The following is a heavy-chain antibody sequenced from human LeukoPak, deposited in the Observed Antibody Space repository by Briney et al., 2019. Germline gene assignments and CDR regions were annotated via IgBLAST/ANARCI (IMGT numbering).Heavy chain of an antibody. CDR1: GFTFSSYA. CDR3: AKGRSYSSSWYLGGIAFDI. J-gene: IGHJ3*02. Sequence: GGSLRLSCAASGFTFSSYAMSWVRQAPGKGLEWVSAISGSGGSTYYADSVKGRFTISRDNSKNTLYLQMNSLRAEDTAVYYCAKGRSYSSSWYLGGIAFDIWGQGTMVTVSS. CDR2: ISGSGGST. V-gene: IGHV3-23*01. D-gene: IGHD6-13*01.